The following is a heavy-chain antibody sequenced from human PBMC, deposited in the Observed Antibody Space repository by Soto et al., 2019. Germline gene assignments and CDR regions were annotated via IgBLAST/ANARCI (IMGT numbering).Heavy chain of an antibody. CDR1: GGSISSGGYY. J-gene: IGHJ6*03. CDR3: ASAHPGTERPIYYSYYKDV. V-gene: IGHV4-31*03. CDR2: IYYSGST. Sequence: QVQLQESGPGLVKTSQTLSLTCTVSGGSISSGGYYWSWIRQHPGKGLEWMGYIYYSGSTYYNPSLTSRATISIDTSKIQFPLKLSSVTAADTALYYCASAHPGTERPIYYSYYKDVWGKGTKVTVSS.